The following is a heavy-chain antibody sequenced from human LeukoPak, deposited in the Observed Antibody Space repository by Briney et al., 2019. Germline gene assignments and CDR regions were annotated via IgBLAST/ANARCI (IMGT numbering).Heavy chain of an antibody. D-gene: IGHD6-13*01. CDR1: GGTFSSYA. CDR2: IIPIFGTA. V-gene: IGHV1-69*06. Sequence: GGSVKVSCKASGGTFSSYAISWVRQAPGQGLEWMGGIIPIFGTANYAQKFQGRVTITADKSTSTAYMELSSLRSEDTAVYYCARGRPTTSIAAAGVNWFDPWGQGTLVTVSS. J-gene: IGHJ5*02. CDR3: ARGRPTTSIAAAGVNWFDP.